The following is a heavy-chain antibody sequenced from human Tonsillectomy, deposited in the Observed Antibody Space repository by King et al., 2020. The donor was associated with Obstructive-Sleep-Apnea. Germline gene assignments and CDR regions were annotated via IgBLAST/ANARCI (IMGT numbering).Heavy chain of an antibody. V-gene: IGHV3-43D*03. Sequence: VQLVESGGAVVQPGGSLRISCAASGFIFDDYVIHWVRQVPGKGLEWVSLVFWDGRTTYYADSVKGRFTISRDNSKNSLYLQMNSLKPEDSALYYCVKDKGTSALFDSWGQGTLVTVSS. CDR3: VKDKGTSALFDS. J-gene: IGHJ4*02. CDR2: VFWDGRTT. CDR1: GFIFDDYV.